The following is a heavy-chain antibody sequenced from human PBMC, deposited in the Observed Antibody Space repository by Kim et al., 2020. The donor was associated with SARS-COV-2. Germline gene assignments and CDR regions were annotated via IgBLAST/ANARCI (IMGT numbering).Heavy chain of an antibody. D-gene: IGHD2-15*01. V-gene: IGHV3-74*01. CDR2: INSDGSDT. J-gene: IGHJ4*01. CDR1: GFTFSTYW. Sequence: GGSLRLSCAASGFTFSTYWMNWVRQVPGKGLVWLSRINSDGSDTTTADPVKGRFTFSTPNAKTTLYLQLNIIRAKTTAPFYCQSPSNAPTCYDYCG. CDR3: QSPSNAPTCYDY.